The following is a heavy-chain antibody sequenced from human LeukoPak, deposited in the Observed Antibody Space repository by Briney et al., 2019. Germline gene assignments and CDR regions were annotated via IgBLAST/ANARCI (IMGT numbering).Heavy chain of an antibody. CDR1: GGSFSGYY. CDR3: ARASSSY. Sequence: SETLSLTCAVYGGSFSGYYWSWIRQPPGKGLEWIGEINHSGSTNYNPSLKSRVTISVDTSKNQFSLKLGSVTAADTAVYYCARASSSYWGQGTLVTVSS. V-gene: IGHV4-34*01. J-gene: IGHJ4*02. D-gene: IGHD6-13*01. CDR2: INHSGST.